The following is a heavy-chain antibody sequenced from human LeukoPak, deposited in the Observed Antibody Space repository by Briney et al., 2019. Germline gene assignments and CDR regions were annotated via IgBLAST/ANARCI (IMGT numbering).Heavy chain of an antibody. CDR1: GGSFSGYY. CDR3: VRVPDIIARPCDS. Sequence: SSETLSLTCAVYGGSFSGYYWTLIRQTPGKGLEWIGEISHTGGTNYNPSLKGRVTLSVDPSKKQFSLKVTSVTAADTGVYYSVRVPDIIARPCDSWGPGTLVIVSS. CDR2: ISHTGGT. V-gene: IGHV4-34*01. D-gene: IGHD1-1*01. J-gene: IGHJ4*02.